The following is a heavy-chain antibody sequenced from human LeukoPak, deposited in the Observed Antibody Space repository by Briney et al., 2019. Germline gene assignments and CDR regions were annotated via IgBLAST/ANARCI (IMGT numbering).Heavy chain of an antibody. Sequence: GESLKISCKTSGFTFTTHWIAWVLQMPGKGLKLMGIIYPGDSDTNYSPSFQGQVTISADKSSNTAYLQWSSLKASDTAMYYCARYYFWTGSYFFDYWGQGTLVTVSS. CDR2: IYPGDSDT. V-gene: IGHV5-51*01. D-gene: IGHD3/OR15-3a*01. J-gene: IGHJ4*02. CDR1: GFTFTTHW. CDR3: ARYYFWTGSYFFDY.